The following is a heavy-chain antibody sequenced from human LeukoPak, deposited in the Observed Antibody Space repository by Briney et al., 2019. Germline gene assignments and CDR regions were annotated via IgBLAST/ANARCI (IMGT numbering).Heavy chain of an antibody. Sequence: GASVKVSCKASGYTFTGYYMHWVRQAPGQGLEWMGWINPNSGGTNYAQKFQGRVTMTRDTSISTAYKVLSRLRSDDTAVYSCAKEGAPYSSSWYFDYWGQGTLVTVSS. V-gene: IGHV1-2*02. CDR3: AKEGAPYSSSWYFDY. CDR1: GYTFTGYY. J-gene: IGHJ4*02. D-gene: IGHD6-13*01. CDR2: INPNSGGT.